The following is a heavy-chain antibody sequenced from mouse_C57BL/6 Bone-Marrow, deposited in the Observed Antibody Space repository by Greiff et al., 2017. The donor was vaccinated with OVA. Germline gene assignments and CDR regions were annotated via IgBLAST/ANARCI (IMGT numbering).Heavy chain of an antibody. J-gene: IGHJ3*01. CDR2: IDPSDSYT. Sequence: VKQRPGQGLEWIGEIDPSDSYTNYNQKFKGKSTLTVDKSSSTAYMQLSSLTSEDSAVYYCARCPIYYGNYDWFAYWGQGTLVTVSA. CDR3: ARCPIYYGNYDWFAY. D-gene: IGHD2-1*01. V-gene: IGHV1-69*01.